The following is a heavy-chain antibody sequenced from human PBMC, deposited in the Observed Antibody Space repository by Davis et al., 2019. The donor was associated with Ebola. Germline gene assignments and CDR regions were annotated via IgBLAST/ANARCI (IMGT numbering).Heavy chain of an antibody. D-gene: IGHD3-22*01. J-gene: IGHJ4*02. CDR3: ARRNYYYENF. Sequence: MPSETLSLTCTVSGGSISSSSYYWGWIRQPPGKGLEWIGSIYYSGSTYYNPSLKSRVTISVDTSKNQFSLKLSSVTAADTAVYYCARRNYYYENFWGQGILVTVSS. CDR1: GGSISSSSYY. CDR2: IYYSGST. V-gene: IGHV4-39*01.